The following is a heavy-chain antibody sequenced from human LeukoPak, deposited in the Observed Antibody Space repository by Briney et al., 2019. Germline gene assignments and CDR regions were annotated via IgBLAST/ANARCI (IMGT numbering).Heavy chain of an antibody. CDR2: ISGSGGST. Sequence: PGGSLRLSCAASGFTFSSYGMSWVRQAPGRGVEWVSAISGSGGSTYHADSVKGRFTISRDNSKNTLYLQMNSLRAEDTAAYYCAKGHKITDYWGQGTLVTVSS. V-gene: IGHV3-23*01. J-gene: IGHJ4*02. CDR1: GFTFSSYG. CDR3: AKGHKITDY. D-gene: IGHD1-14*01.